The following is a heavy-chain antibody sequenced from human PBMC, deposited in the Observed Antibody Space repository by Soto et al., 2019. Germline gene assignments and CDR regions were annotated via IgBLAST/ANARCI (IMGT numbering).Heavy chain of an antibody. CDR3: ASSSHNSSSWLEYFQH. Sequence: ASVKVSCNASVYTFTTYALNCVWQAPRQGLEWMGWINTNTGNPTYAQGFTGRFVFSLDTSVSTAYLQICSLKAEDTAVYYCASSSHNSSSWLEYFQHWGQGTLVTVSS. CDR1: VYTFTTYA. D-gene: IGHD6-13*01. CDR2: INTNTGNP. J-gene: IGHJ1*01. V-gene: IGHV7-4-1*01.